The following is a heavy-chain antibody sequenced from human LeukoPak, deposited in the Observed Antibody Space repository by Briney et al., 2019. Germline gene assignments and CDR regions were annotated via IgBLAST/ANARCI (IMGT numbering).Heavy chain of an antibody. CDR1: GFTFSSYA. Sequence: PGGSLRLSCAASGFTFSSYAMHWVRQAPGKGLEWVAVISYDGSNKYYADSVKGRFTISRDNSKNTLYLQMNSLRAEDTAVYYCARDRYYYGSGSYPDAFDIWGQGTMVTVSS. CDR3: ARDRYYYGSGSYPDAFDI. CDR2: ISYDGSNK. V-gene: IGHV3-30-3*01. J-gene: IGHJ3*02. D-gene: IGHD3-10*01.